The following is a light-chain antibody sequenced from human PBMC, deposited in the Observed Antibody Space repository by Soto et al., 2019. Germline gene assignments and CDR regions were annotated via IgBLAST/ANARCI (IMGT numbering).Light chain of an antibody. J-gene: IGKJ2*01. CDR2: DAS. CDR3: HQYNSY. CDR1: ESIATW. V-gene: IGKV1-5*01. Sequence: DVHMTQSPSSLSASVGDRVTITCRASESIATWLAWYQQKPGQAPKLLIYDASRLESGVPSRFSGGGSGTEFTLTISGLQLEDFATYYCHQYNSYFGPGTKLEI.